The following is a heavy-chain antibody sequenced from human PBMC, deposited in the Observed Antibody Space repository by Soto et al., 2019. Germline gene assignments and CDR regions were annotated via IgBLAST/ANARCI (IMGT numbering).Heavy chain of an antibody. V-gene: IGHV3-15*07. J-gene: IGHJ4*02. Sequence: EVQLVESGGGLVKPGGSLRLSCAASGFTFSSAWMKSKTDGGTTDYAAPVKGRFTVSGDDSKNTLYLQMNSLKTEDTAVYYCTTDGPHTYSIWGQGTLVTVSS. CDR2: SKTDGGTT. CDR1: GFTFSSAW. CDR3: TTDGPHTYSI. D-gene: IGHD2-21*01.